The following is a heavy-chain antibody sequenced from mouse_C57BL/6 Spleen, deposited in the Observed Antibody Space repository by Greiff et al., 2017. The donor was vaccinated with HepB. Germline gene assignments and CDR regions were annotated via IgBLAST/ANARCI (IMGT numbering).Heavy chain of an antibody. V-gene: IGHV1-81*01. D-gene: IGHD2-12*01. CDR1: GYTFTSYG. Sequence: QVQLQQSGAELARPGASVKLSCKASGYTFTSYGISWVKQRTGQGLEWIGEIYPRSGNTYYNEKFKGKATLTADKSSSTAYMELRSLTSENSAFYFCASSYVYSPFAYWGQGTLVTVSA. CDR3: ASSYVYSPFAY. CDR2: IYPRSGNT. J-gene: IGHJ3*01.